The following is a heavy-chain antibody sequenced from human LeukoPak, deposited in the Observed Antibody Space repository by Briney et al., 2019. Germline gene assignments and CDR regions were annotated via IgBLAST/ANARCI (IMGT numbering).Heavy chain of an antibody. D-gene: IGHD6-13*01. V-gene: IGHV3-23*01. CDR1: GFTFSSYS. CDR2: ISGSGGST. CDR3: AKSIAAAGTGGDY. Sequence: GGSLRLSCAASGFTFSSYSMNWVRQAPGKGLEWVSAISGSGGSTYYADSVKGRFTISRDNSKNTLYLQMNSLRAEDTAVYYCAKSIAAAGTGGDYWGQGTLVTVSS. J-gene: IGHJ4*02.